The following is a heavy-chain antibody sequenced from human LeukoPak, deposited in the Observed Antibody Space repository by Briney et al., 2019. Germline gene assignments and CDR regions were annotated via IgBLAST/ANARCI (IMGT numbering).Heavy chain of an antibody. Sequence: PGRSLRLSCAASGFTLSSYSIHWVRQAPGKGLEWGAVISYDGSNKYYADSVKGRFTISRDNSKNTLYLQMNSLRAEDTAVYYCAKDVTAGGDYKAHLGYWGQGTLVTVSS. CDR1: GFTLSSYS. V-gene: IGHV3-30*04. CDR2: ISYDGSNK. D-gene: IGHD4-17*01. J-gene: IGHJ4*02. CDR3: AKDVTAGGDYKAHLGY.